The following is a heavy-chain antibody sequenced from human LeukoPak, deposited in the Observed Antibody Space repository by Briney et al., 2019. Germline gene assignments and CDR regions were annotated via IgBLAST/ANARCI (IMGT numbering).Heavy chain of an antibody. V-gene: IGHV1-2*02. CDR3: ARDHFYDSSGFDY. J-gene: IGHJ4*02. D-gene: IGHD3-22*01. Sequence: ASVKVSCKASGYTFTGYYMHWVRQAPGQGLEWMGWLSPNSGDTNYAQEFQGRVTLTRDTSISTAYMELSRLTSDDSAIFYCARDHFYDSSGFDYWGQGTLVTVSS. CDR1: GYTFTGYY. CDR2: LSPNSGDT.